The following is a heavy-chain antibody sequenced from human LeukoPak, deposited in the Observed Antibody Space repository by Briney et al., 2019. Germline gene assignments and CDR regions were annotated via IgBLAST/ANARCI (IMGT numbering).Heavy chain of an antibody. J-gene: IGHJ4*02. CDR2: IYYSGST. D-gene: IGHD6-19*01. V-gene: IGHV4-39*01. CDR1: GGSISSSSYF. CDR3: ASRAGGWVVDY. Sequence: PSETLSLTCTVSGGSISSSSYFWGWIRQPPGKGLEWIGSIYYSGSTYYNPSLKSRVTISVDTSKNQFSLKLSSVTAADTAVYYCASRAGGWVVDYWGREPWSPSPQ.